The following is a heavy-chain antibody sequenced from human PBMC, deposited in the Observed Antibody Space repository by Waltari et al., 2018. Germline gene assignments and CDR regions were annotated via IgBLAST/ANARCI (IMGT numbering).Heavy chain of an antibody. CDR2: ISGSGGTT. D-gene: IGHD1-26*01. V-gene: IGHV3-23*04. Sequence: EVRLVESGGGLVQRGGSLRLSCAASGFTFANYGMRWVRQAQGKGLELVLSISGSGGTTYYADSVKGRFTMSKDFSKNTLFLQMNSVRVDDTADYYCAKSSGSYYEVFDRWGRGTLVTVSS. J-gene: IGHJ4*02. CDR1: GFTFANYG. CDR3: AKSSGSYYEVFDR.